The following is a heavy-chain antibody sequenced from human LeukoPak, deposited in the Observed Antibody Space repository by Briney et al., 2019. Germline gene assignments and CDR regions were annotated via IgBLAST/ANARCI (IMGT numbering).Heavy chain of an antibody. CDR2: INHSGST. J-gene: IGHJ3*01. CDR3: ARGPLWFGESL. D-gene: IGHD3-10*01. Sequence: SETLSLTCTVSGGSISSYYWSWIRQPPGKGLEWIGEINHSGSTNYNPSLKSRVTISVDTSKNQFSLKLSSVTAADTAAYYCARGPLWFGESLWGQGTMVTVSS. CDR1: GGSISSYY. V-gene: IGHV4-34*01.